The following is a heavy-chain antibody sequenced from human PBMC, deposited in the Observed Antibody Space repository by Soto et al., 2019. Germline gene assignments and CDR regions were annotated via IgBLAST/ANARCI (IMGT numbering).Heavy chain of an antibody. J-gene: IGHJ6*02. CDR1: GGTFSSDA. V-gene: IGHV1-69*01. Sequence: QVHLVQSGAEVQKPGSSVKVSCKASGGTFSSDAISWVRQAPGQGLEWMGGIIPIFGTANYAQKFQGRVTITADESTSTDYMELRSLRSEDTAVYYCGRAGGDSGYDYSYGMDVWGQGTTVTVSS. D-gene: IGHD5-12*01. CDR3: GRAGGDSGYDYSYGMDV. CDR2: IIPIFGTA.